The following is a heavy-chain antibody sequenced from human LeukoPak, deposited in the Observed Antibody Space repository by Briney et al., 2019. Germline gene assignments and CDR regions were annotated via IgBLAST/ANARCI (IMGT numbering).Heavy chain of an antibody. CDR2: ISGSGGST. CDR1: GFTFRSPA. Sequence: GGSLRLSCVASGFTFRSPAMSWVRQAPGKGLEWVSAISGSGGSTYYADSVKGRFTISRDNTKNTLYLQMSSLGAEDTAVYYCAKDRRLAWSPAFDIWGRGTMVTVSS. J-gene: IGHJ3*02. V-gene: IGHV3-23*01. D-gene: IGHD2-15*01. CDR3: AKDRRLAWSPAFDI.